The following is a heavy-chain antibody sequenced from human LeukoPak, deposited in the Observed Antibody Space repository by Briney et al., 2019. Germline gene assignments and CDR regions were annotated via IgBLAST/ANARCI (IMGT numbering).Heavy chain of an antibody. CDR2: IYYSGST. D-gene: IGHD2-21*02. Sequence: SETLSLTCTVSGGSISSYYWSWIRQPPGKGLEWIGYIYYSGSTNYNPSLKSRVTISVDTSKNKFSLKLSSVTAADTAVYYCARAVYCGGDCYSGAFDIWGQGTMVTVSS. J-gene: IGHJ3*02. CDR1: GGSISSYY. CDR3: ARAVYCGGDCYSGAFDI. V-gene: IGHV4-59*01.